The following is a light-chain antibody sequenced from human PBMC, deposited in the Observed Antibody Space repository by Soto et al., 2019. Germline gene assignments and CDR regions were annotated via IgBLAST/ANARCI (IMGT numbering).Light chain of an antibody. CDR1: QXLXXX. J-gene: IGKJ2*01. CDR2: KAS. Sequence: DIQMTQSPSTLSASVGDTVTITCRASQXLXXXLXWYQQKPGQAPKLLIHKASTLESGVPSRFSGSGSGTEFTLTXSSXQPDDFATFYCQQYDRFPYTFGQGTKLEIK. V-gene: IGKV1-5*03. CDR3: QQYDRFPYT.